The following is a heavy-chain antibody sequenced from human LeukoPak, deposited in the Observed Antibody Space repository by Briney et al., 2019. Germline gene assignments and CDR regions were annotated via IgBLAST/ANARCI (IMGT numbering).Heavy chain of an antibody. CDR1: AYTFTNYY. J-gene: IGHJ4*02. V-gene: IGHV1-46*01. CDR2: FNPSGAGT. CDR3: ARGISGIYYFDY. D-gene: IGHD1-14*01. Sequence: ASVKVSCKASAYTFTNYYLHWVRQAPGQGLEWMGIFNPSGAGTHSAQKFRGRVTMTSDTSTGTVYMDLSSLTSEDTAVYYCARGISGIYYFDYWGQGTLVTVPS.